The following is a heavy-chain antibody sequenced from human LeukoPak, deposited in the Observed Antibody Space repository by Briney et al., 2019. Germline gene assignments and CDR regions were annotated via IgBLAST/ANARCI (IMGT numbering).Heavy chain of an antibody. Sequence: PGRSLRLSCAASGFTFSSYGVHWVRQAPGKGLEWVAVISYDGSNKYYADSVKGRFTISRDNSKNTLYLQMNSLRAEDTAVYYCAKEGHYYYYMDVWGKGNTVTVSS. CDR3: AKEGHYYYYMDV. J-gene: IGHJ6*03. CDR1: GFTFSSYG. V-gene: IGHV3-30*18. CDR2: ISYDGSNK.